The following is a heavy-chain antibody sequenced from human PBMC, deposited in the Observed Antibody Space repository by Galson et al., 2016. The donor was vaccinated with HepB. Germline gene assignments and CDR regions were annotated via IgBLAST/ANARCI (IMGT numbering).Heavy chain of an antibody. CDR1: GFTFSRYW. CDR3: AREGTISGVAPYGMDV. D-gene: IGHD3-3*01. Sequence: SLRLSCAASGFTFSRYWMHWVRQAPGKGLVWVSRINSDGSRTIYADSVKGRFTISRDNAKNTLYLQMNSLRAEDTAVYYCAREGTISGVAPYGMDVWGQGTTVTVSS. V-gene: IGHV3-74*01. CDR2: INSDGSRT. J-gene: IGHJ6*02.